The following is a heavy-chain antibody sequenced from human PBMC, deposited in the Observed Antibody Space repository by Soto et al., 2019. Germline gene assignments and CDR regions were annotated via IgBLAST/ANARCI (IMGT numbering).Heavy chain of an antibody. J-gene: IGHJ5*02. V-gene: IGHV4-31*03. Sequence: SETLSLTCTVSGGSISSGGYYWSWIRQHPGKGLEWIGYIHYSGSTYYNPSLKSRVTISVDTSKNQFSLKLNSVTAADTAVYYCARESTVIANWFDPWGQGTLVTSPQ. D-gene: IGHD2-21*01. CDR1: GGSISSGGYY. CDR2: IHYSGST. CDR3: ARESTVIANWFDP.